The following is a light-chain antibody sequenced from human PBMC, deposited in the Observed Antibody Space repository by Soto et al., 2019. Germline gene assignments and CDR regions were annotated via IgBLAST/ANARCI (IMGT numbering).Light chain of an antibody. CDR2: EVS. J-gene: IGLJ2*01. CDR3: SSYSANYIVL. V-gene: IGLV2-8*01. Sequence: QPVLTQPPSASGSPGQSVTISCTGTSSDVGGYNFVSWYQHHPGKAPKLMIYEVSKRPSGVPDRFSGSKSGNTASLTVSGLQAEDEADYYCSSYSANYIVLLGGGTKLTVL. CDR1: SSDVGGYNF.